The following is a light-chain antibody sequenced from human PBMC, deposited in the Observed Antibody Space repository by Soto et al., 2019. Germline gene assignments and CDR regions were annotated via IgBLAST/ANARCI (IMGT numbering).Light chain of an antibody. V-gene: IGKV3-20*01. CDR2: RGS. Sequence: EVVLTQSPGTLSLSPGERATLSYRASQTIRGNELAWYQQKPGQAPRLLIYRGSSRATGIPDRFRGRGSGTDFTLTISRLEPEGFAEYDCQDYGTSAPWTFGQGTKVEIK. CDR3: QDYGTSAPWT. J-gene: IGKJ1*01. CDR1: QTIRGNE.